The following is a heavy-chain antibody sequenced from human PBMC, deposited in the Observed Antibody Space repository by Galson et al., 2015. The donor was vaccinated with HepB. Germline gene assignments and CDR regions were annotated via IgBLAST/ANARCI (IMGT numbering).Heavy chain of an antibody. CDR1: GFTFSSYA. J-gene: IGHJ4*02. V-gene: IGHV3-23*01. CDR2: ISGSGGST. Sequence: SLRLSCAASGFTFSSYAMSWVRQAPGKGLEWVSAISGSGGSTYYADSVKGRFTISRDNSKNTLYLQMNSLRAEDTAVYYCAKDNARRMVPITMVRGAHFDYWGQGTLVTVSS. D-gene: IGHD3-10*01. CDR3: AKDNARRMVPITMVRGAHFDY.